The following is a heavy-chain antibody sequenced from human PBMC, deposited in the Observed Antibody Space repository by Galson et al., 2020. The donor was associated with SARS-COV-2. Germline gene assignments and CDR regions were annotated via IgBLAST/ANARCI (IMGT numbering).Heavy chain of an antibody. D-gene: IGHD3-10*01. CDR2: IGTSHDTP. Sequence: NSGGSLRLSCEASGFTFSDYYMSWIRQAPGKGLEWFSYIGTSHDTPYYPDSVKGRFTISRDNTKNSLYLQMNTLRAEDTAVYYCARLPYNYYYYYMDVWGKGTTVTISS. V-gene: IGHV3-11*04. CDR1: GFTFSDYY. J-gene: IGHJ6*03. CDR3: ARLPYNYYYYYMDV.